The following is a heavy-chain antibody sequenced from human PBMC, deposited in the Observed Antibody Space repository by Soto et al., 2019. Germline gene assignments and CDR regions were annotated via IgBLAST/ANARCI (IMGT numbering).Heavy chain of an antibody. V-gene: IGHV3-33*01. Sequence: QVQLVESGGGVVQPGRSLRLSCAACGFTFSSYGMHWVRQAPGKGLEWVAVIWYDGSNKYYADSVKGRFTISRDNSKNTLYLQMNSLRAEDTAVYYCARDRGEVRFLEWSFDYWGQGTLVTVSS. D-gene: IGHD3-3*01. J-gene: IGHJ4*02. CDR2: IWYDGSNK. CDR3: ARDRGEVRFLEWSFDY. CDR1: GFTFSSYG.